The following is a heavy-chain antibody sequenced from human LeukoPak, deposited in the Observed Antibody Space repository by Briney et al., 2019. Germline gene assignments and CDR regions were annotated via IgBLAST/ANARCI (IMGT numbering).Heavy chain of an antibody. CDR2: LYYSGNT. J-gene: IGHJ4*02. CDR3: ARGGINDY. V-gene: IGHV4-39*01. D-gene: IGHD3-3*02. Sequence: PSETLSLTCTVFGGSISSSRYYGGWIRQPPGKGLEWIGSLYYSGNTYYNPSLKSRVTISVDTSKNQFSLKLSSVTAADTAVYYCARGGINDYWGQGTLVTVSS. CDR1: GGSISSSRYY.